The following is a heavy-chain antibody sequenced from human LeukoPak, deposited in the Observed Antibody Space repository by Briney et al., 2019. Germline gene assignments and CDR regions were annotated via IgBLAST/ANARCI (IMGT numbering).Heavy chain of an antibody. V-gene: IGHV3-30*04. CDR3: ARDPHIVVVPAAGGAFDI. Sequence: GRSLRLSCAASGFTFSSYAMHWVRQAPGKGLEWVAVISYDGSDKYYADSVKGRFTISRDNSKNTLYLQMNSLGAEDTAVYYCARDPHIVVVPAAGGAFDIWGQGTMVTVSS. CDR1: GFTFSSYA. J-gene: IGHJ3*02. CDR2: ISYDGSDK. D-gene: IGHD2-2*01.